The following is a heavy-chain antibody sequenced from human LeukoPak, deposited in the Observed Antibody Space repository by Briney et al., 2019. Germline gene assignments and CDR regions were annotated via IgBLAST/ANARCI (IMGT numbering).Heavy chain of an antibody. CDR3: ARFYSGYGNYYYYMDV. J-gene: IGHJ6*03. CDR1: GYTLTSYD. D-gene: IGHD5-12*01. CDR2: MNPNSGNT. Sequence: ASVKVSCKASGYTLTSYDINWVRQATGQGLEWMGWMNPNSGNTGYAQKFQGRVTMTRNTSISTAYMELSSLRSEDTAVYYCARFYSGYGNYYYYMDVWGKGTTVTVSS. V-gene: IGHV1-8*01.